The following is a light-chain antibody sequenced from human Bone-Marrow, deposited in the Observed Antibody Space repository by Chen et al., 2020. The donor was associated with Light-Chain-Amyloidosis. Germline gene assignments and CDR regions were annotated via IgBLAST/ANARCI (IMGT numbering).Light chain of an antibody. Sequence: SSELPQDPAVSVPLGQTVRITCQGDSLRSYYASWYQQKPGQAPVLVIYGKNNRPSGIPDRFAGCRAGNTASLTISGAQAEDDADYYCNSRDSSGNHVVFGGGTKLTVL. CDR1: SLRSYY. CDR3: NSRDSSGNHVV. V-gene: IGLV3-19*01. J-gene: IGLJ2*01. CDR2: GKN.